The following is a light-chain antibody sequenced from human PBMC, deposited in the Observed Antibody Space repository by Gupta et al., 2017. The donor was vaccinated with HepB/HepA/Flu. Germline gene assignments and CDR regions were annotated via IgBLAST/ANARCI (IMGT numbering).Light chain of an antibody. Sequence: SSELTQDPAVSVALGQTVRITCQGDSLRSYYASWYQQKPGQAPVLVIYGKNNRPSGIPDRFSGSSSGNTASLTITGAQAEDEADYYFNSRDSSGNHLVFGTGTKVTVL. CDR1: SLRSYY. CDR2: GKN. CDR3: NSRDSSGNHLV. V-gene: IGLV3-19*01. J-gene: IGLJ1*01.